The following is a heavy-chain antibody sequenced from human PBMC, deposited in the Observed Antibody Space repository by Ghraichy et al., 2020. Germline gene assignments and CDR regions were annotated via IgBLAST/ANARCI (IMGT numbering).Heavy chain of an antibody. V-gene: IGHV3-9*01. CDR1: GFTFGNYD. Sequence: GGSLRLSCAASGFTFGNYDIHWVRQTPGKGLEWVASTSWKTDEIHYGDSVKGRFTISRDNAKKTVSLQMNSLRAEDAALYFCAKGTAGRFGGSLHYGMDVWGPRTTVTVSS. CDR3: AKGTAGRFGGSLHYGMDV. CDR2: TSWKTDEI. J-gene: IGHJ6*02. D-gene: IGHD3-16*01.